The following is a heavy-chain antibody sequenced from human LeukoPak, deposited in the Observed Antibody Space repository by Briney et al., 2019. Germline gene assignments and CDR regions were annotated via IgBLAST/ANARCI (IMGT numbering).Heavy chain of an antibody. CDR3: ARTPNPNYYDSSDYYLDN. CDR2: ISSSSSYI. V-gene: IGHV3-21*01. J-gene: IGHJ4*02. D-gene: IGHD3-22*01. Sequence: PGGSLRLSCAASGFTFSSYSMNWVRQAPGKGLEWVSCISSSSSYIYYADSVKGRFTISRDNAKNSLYLQMNSLRAEDTAVYYCARTPNPNYYDSSDYYLDNWGQGTLVTVSS. CDR1: GFTFSSYS.